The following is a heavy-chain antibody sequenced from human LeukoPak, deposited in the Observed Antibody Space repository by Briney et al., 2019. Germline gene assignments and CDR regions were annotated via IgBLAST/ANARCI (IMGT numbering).Heavy chain of an antibody. CDR3: AREVRVDYYYYYYMDV. CDR1: GYSISSGYY. J-gene: IGHJ6*03. D-gene: IGHD1-1*01. CDR2: INHSGST. V-gene: IGHV4-38-2*02. Sequence: SETLSLTCTVSGYSISSGYYWGWIRPPPGKGLEWIGEINHSGSTNYNPSLKSRVTISVDTSKNQFSLKLSSVTAADTAVYYCAREVRVDYYYYYYMDVWGKGTTVTVSS.